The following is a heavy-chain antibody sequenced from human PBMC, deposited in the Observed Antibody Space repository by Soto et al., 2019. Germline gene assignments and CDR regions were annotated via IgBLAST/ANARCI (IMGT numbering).Heavy chain of an antibody. D-gene: IGHD3-10*01. CDR2: ISSSSSYI. Sequence: EVQLVESGGGLVKPGGSLRLSCAASGFTFSSYSMNWVRQAPGKGLEWVSSISSSSSYIYYADSVKGRFTISRDNAKNSLYLQMNSLRVEDTAVYYCARDRDYYGSGSYDYWGQGTLVTVSS. J-gene: IGHJ4*02. CDR3: ARDRDYYGSGSYDY. V-gene: IGHV3-21*01. CDR1: GFTFSSYS.